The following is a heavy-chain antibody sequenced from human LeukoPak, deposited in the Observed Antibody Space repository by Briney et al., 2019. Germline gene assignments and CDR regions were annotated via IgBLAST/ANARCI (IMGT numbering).Heavy chain of an antibody. CDR3: ARARVEWELHSAFGY. Sequence: SETLSLTCTVSGVSVSTSSYYWGWIRQPPGKGLEWIASIHYSGNTYYYPSLQSRVTISLDTSKNQFSLKLNSVTAADTAVYYCARARVEWELHSAFGYWGQGTLVTVSS. CDR2: IHYSGNT. V-gene: IGHV4-39*01. J-gene: IGHJ4*02. CDR1: GVSVSTSSYY. D-gene: IGHD1-26*01.